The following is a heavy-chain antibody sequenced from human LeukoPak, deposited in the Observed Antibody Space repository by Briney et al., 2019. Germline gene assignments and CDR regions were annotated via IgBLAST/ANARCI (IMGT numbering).Heavy chain of an antibody. CDR2: ISASGVMT. Sequence: PGGSLRLSCAASGFTFSSYSMNWVRQAPGKGLEWVSRISASGVMTYYADSVKGRFTVSRDNSKNSLYLQMKSLTAADTAVCYCARLESAAAGNRWFDPWGQGILVTVSS. J-gene: IGHJ5*02. D-gene: IGHD6-13*01. CDR3: ARLESAAAGNRWFDP. CDR1: GFTFSSYS. V-gene: IGHV3-23*01.